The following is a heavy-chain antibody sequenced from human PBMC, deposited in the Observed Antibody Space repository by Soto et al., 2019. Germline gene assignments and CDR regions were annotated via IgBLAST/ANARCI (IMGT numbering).Heavy chain of an antibody. Sequence: GGSLRLSCAASGFTFSNYAMSWVRQAPGKGLEWVAGISGSGSVGSISYADSVKGRFTISRDNSKNTLYVHMNSLTAEDTAIYYCAKDGSTVTPYYLDYWGQGTLVTVSS. CDR2: ISGSGSVGSI. CDR3: AKDGSTVTPYYLDY. CDR1: GFTFSNYA. V-gene: IGHV3-23*01. D-gene: IGHD4-4*01. J-gene: IGHJ4*02.